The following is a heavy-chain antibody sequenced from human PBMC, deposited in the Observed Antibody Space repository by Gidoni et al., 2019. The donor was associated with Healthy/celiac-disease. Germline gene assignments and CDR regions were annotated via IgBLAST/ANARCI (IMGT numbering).Heavy chain of an antibody. D-gene: IGHD6-13*01. Sequence: VQLQESGPVLVTPSAPLSPTCPAPGGSISSYYWFWIRPPPGKGLELLGYIYYIGSTYSTPSLKSRVTISVDTSKNQVSLKLSSVTAADTAVYYCARQVYSSSWYPDYWGQGTLVTVSS. CDR1: GGSISSYY. V-gene: IGHV4-59*01. CDR2: IYYIGST. J-gene: IGHJ4*02. CDR3: ARQVYSSSWYPDY.